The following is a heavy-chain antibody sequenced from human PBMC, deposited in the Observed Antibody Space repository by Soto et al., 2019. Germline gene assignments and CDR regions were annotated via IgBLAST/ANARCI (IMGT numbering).Heavy chain of an antibody. D-gene: IGHD6-19*01. CDR3: ASLPQDVSPVPGNEGPDY. V-gene: IGHV3-74*01. CDR1: GFTFTIYW. Sequence: EVQLVESGGDLVQPGGSLRLSCAASGFTFTIYWMHWVRQAPGRGLLWISRINPDGSTTFYADSVKGRFTISRDNAKNTLYLQMNSLRGEDTAVYYCASLPQDVSPVPGNEGPDYWGQGTLVTVSS. J-gene: IGHJ4*02. CDR2: INPDGSTT.